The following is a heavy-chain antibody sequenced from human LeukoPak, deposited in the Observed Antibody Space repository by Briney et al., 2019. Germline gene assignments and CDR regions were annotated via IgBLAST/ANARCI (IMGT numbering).Heavy chain of an antibody. J-gene: IGHJ4*02. V-gene: IGHV4-4*07. D-gene: IGHD2-21*01. CDR2: IYPGGTT. Sequence: SETLSLTCTVSGGSISSYYWSWIRQPAGKGLEWIGHIYPGGTTSYNPSLKRRVTMSVDTSKNQFSLRLTSVIAADTAVYYCARALLWWGQGTLVTVSS. CDR3: ARALLW. CDR1: GGSISSYY.